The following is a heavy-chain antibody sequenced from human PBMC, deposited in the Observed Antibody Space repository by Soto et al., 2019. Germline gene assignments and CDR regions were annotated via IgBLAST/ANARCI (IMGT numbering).Heavy chain of an antibody. J-gene: IGHJ4*02. CDR2: IYYSGST. D-gene: IGHD2-2*01. V-gene: IGHV4-61*01. CDR3: ARSYQKFELRY. Sequence: QVQLQESGPGLVKPSDTLSLTCTVSGGSVSSGSYYWSWIRQPPGKGLEWIGHIYYSGSTNYNAPLKSRVTISVDTSKNQFSLKLSSVTAADTAVYYCARSYQKFELRYWGQGTLVTVSS. CDR1: GGSVSSGSYY.